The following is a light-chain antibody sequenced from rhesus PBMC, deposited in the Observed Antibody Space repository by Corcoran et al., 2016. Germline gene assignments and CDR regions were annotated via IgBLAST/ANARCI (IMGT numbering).Light chain of an antibody. V-gene: IGKV1-74*01. CDR2: KAS. CDR3: QHNYGTPYS. CDR1: ENVNNY. Sequence: DIQMTQSPSSLSASVGDRVTITCRTSENVNNYLNWYQQKPGKAPKLLIYKASTLQSGVPSRFRGRGSGTDYTVNISSLQSEDVATYYCQHNYGTPYSFGQGTKVEIK. J-gene: IGKJ2*01.